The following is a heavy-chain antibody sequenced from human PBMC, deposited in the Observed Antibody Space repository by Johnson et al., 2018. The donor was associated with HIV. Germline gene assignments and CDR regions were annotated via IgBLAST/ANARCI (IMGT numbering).Heavy chain of an antibody. D-gene: IGHD3-22*01. CDR1: GFTVSNKY. J-gene: IGHJ3*02. Sequence: VESGGGLVQPGGSLRLSCAASGFTVSNKYMTWVRQAPGKGLEWVTFISYDGSHTYYADSVKGRFTISRDNSKNTLYLQMNSLRAEDTALYYCARLQSSGYWSFDAFDIWGQGTMVSVSS. CDR2: ISYDGSHT. CDR3: ARLQSSGYWSFDAFDI. V-gene: IGHV3-30*03.